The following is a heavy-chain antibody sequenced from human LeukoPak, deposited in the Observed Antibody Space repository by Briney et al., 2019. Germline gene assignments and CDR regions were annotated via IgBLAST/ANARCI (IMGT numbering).Heavy chain of an antibody. CDR1: GFTFGSYS. J-gene: IGHJ4*02. V-gene: IGHV3-48*04. Sequence: GRSLRLSCAASGFTFGSYSMNWVRQAPGKGLEWVSYISSSSSTMYYADSVKGRFTISRDNAKNSLYLQMNSLRAEDTAVYYCARKGGPLGPPFDNWGQGTLVTVSS. D-gene: IGHD7-27*01. CDR2: ISSSSSTM. CDR3: ARKGGPLGPPFDN.